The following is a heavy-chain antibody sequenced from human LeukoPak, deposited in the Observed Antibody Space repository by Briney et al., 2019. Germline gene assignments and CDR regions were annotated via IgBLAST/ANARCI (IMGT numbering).Heavy chain of an antibody. D-gene: IGHD3-10*01. Sequence: ASVKVACKASGYTFTSYYIHWVRQAPGQGLEWMGIINPSGGSTSYAQKFQGRVTMTRDTSTSTVYMELSSLRSEDTAVYYCARYKGSDAFDIWGQGTMVTVSS. V-gene: IGHV1-46*01. CDR2: INPSGGST. CDR1: GYTFTSYY. J-gene: IGHJ3*02. CDR3: ARYKGSDAFDI.